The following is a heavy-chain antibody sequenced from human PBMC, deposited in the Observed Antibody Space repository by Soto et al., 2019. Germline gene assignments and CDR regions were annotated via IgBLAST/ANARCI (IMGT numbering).Heavy chain of an antibody. J-gene: IGHJ6*02. Sequence: PTLVNPTQTLTLTCTFSGFSLSTSGMCVSWIRQPPGKALEWLARIDWDDDKYYSTSLKTRLTISKDTSKNQVVLTMTNMDPVDTATYYCARIPSTYCGGDCYPSGYYYYGMDVWGQGTTVTVSS. CDR3: ARIPSTYCGGDCYPSGYYYYGMDV. D-gene: IGHD2-21*02. CDR1: GFSLSTSGMC. CDR2: IDWDDDK. V-gene: IGHV2-70*11.